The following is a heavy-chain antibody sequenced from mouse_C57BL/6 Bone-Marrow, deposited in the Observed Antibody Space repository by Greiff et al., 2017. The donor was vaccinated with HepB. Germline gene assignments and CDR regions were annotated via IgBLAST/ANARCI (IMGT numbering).Heavy chain of an antibody. CDR2: IDPENGDT. CDR1: GSNIKDDY. Sequence: EVQLQQSGAELVRPGASVKLSCTASGSNIKDDYMHWVKQRPEQGLEWIGWIDPENGDTEYASKFQGKATITADTSSNTAYLQLSSLTSEDTAVFDSTTPCCYGKEDRGWGKGTLVTVSA. V-gene: IGHV14-4*01. J-gene: IGHJ3*01. CDR3: TTPCCYGKEDRG. D-gene: IGHD1-1*01.